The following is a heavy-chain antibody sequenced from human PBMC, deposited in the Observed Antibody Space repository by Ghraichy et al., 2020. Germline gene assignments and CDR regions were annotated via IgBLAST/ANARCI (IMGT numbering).Heavy chain of an antibody. D-gene: IGHD2-15*01. V-gene: IGHV3-23*01. J-gene: IGHJ4*02. CDR2: ISDSGDRT. Sequence: GGSLRLSCAASGFTFSSYAMSWVRQAPGKGLEWVSVISDSGDRTYYADSVKGRFTISRDNSKNTLYLQMNSLRAEDTAVYYCANQVVVAATPGYWGQGTLVTVSS. CDR3: ANQVVVAATPGY. CDR1: GFTFSSYA.